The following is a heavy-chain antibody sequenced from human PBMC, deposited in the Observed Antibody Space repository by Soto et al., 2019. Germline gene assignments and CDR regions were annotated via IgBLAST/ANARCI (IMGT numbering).Heavy chain of an antibody. J-gene: IGHJ4*02. Sequence: VKLVESGGGVVQPGRSLRLSCTTSGFNVVMYGFHWVRQAPGKGLEWVASVWYDGSNEKYADSVKARFIISRDNSRNTIYLQMDSLTVEDTAVYYCVRDWSSNANAVNDNWRQGTLVTVSS. CDR3: VRDWSSNANAVNDN. CDR2: VWYDGSNE. CDR1: GFNVVMYG. D-gene: IGHD1-1*01. V-gene: IGHV3-33*01.